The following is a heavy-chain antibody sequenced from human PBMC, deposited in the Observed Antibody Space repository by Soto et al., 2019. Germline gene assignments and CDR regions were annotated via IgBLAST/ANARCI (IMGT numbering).Heavy chain of an antibody. J-gene: IGHJ4*02. CDR1: GFSLSTSGVG. CDR3: AHKGQEDWPLEY. D-gene: IGHD3-9*01. CDR2: IYWDDSK. Sequence: QITLKESGPTLVRPTQTLTLTCAFSGFSLSTSGVGVGWIRQPPGKALEWLAVIYWDDSKHYSPYLRSRLTITKDTSKNQVVLTMTNMDPMDTGTSSCAHKGQEDWPLEYWGQGTLVTVSS. V-gene: IGHV2-5*02.